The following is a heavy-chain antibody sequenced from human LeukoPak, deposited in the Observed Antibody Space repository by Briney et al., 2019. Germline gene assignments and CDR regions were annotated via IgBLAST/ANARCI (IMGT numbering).Heavy chain of an antibody. CDR2: ISWNSGSI. J-gene: IGHJ4*02. CDR1: GFTFDDYA. D-gene: IGHD1-26*01. CDR3: AKDIKWELTNYFDS. V-gene: IGHV3-9*01. Sequence: GGSLRLSCAASGFTFDDYAMHWVRQAPGKGLEWVSGISWNSGSIGYADSVKGRFTISRDNAKNSLYLQMNSLRAEDTALYYCAKDIKWELTNYFDSWGQGALVTVSS.